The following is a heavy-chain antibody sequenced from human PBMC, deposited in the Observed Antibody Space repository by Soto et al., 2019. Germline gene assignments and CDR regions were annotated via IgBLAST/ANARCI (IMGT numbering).Heavy chain of an antibody. CDR2: ISAYNGNT. CDR1: GYTFTSYG. Sequence: ASVKVSCKASGYTFTSYGISWVRQAPGQGLEWMEWISAYNGNTNYAQKLQGRVTMTTDTSTSTAYMELRSLRSDDTAVYYCARDHPVVAATLVGYWGQGTLVTVSS. V-gene: IGHV1-18*01. J-gene: IGHJ4*02. D-gene: IGHD2-15*01. CDR3: ARDHPVVAATLVGY.